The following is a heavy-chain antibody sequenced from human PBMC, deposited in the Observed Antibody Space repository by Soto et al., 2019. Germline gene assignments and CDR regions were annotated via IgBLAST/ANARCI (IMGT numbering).Heavy chain of an antibody. CDR1: GGSISSYC. Sequence: PSETLSLTCTVSGGSISSYCWSWIRQPPGKGLEWIGYIYYSGSTNYNPSLKSRVTISVDTSKNQFSLKLSSVTAADTAVYYCAREDSFYDILTGTTLNWFDPWGQGTLVTVSS. CDR2: IYYSGST. D-gene: IGHD3-9*01. J-gene: IGHJ5*02. V-gene: IGHV4-59*01. CDR3: AREDSFYDILTGTTLNWFDP.